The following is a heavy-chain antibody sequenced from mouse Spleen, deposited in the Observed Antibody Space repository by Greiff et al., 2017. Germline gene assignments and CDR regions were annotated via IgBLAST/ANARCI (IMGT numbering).Heavy chain of an antibody. CDR2: ILPGSGST. D-gene: IGHD2-3*01. CDR3: ARERGIYDGYFYAMDY. J-gene: IGHJ4*01. V-gene: IGHV1-9*01. CDR1: GYTFSSYW. Sequence: VQLQQSGAELMKPGASVKISCKATGYTFSSYWIEWVKQRPGHGLEWIGEILPGSGSTNYNEKFKGKATFTADTSSNTAYMQLSSLTTEDSAIYYCARERGIYDGYFYAMDYWGQGTSVTVSS.